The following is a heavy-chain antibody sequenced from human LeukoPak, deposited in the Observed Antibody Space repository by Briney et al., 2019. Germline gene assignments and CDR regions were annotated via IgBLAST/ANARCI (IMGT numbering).Heavy chain of an antibody. V-gene: IGHV4-4*07. CDR2: IYISGTT. Sequence: SETLSLTCSVSGDSISNYYWSWIRQPAGMGLEWIGRIYISGTTNYNPSLKSRVTISMDTSKNQFSLKLASVTAADTAMYFCARDQRSLYDLWGQGSLVTVSS. CDR3: ARDQRSLYDL. J-gene: IGHJ5*02. D-gene: IGHD1-26*01. CDR1: GDSISNYY.